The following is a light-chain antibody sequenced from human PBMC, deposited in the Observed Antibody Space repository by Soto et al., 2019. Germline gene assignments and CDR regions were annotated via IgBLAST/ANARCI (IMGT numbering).Light chain of an antibody. V-gene: IGLV2-14*01. CDR1: ISDLGAYNY. Sequence: QSALTQPASVSGSLGQSITISCAGIISDLGAYNYVSWYQQHPGKAPRLVIYEVTNRPSGVSNRFSGSKSGNTASLTISGLQAEDEADYYCKSFTDSTIYVFGTGTKVTVL. CDR2: EVT. CDR3: KSFTDSTIYV. J-gene: IGLJ1*01.